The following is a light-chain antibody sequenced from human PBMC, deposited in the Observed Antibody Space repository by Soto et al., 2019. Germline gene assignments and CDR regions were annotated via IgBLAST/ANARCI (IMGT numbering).Light chain of an antibody. V-gene: IGKV3-11*01. CDR3: QQRSNWRAT. CDR1: QSVSSY. J-gene: IGKJ1*01. Sequence: EIVLTQSPATLSLSPGERATLSCRASQSVSSYLAWYQQKPGQAPRLLISDASNRATGIPARFSGSGSGTDFTLTISSLEPEDVAVYYCQQRSNWRATFGQGTKVEIK. CDR2: DAS.